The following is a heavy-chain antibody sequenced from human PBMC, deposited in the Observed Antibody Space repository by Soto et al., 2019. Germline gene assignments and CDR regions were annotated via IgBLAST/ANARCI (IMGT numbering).Heavy chain of an antibody. V-gene: IGHV1-46*01. CDR1: GYTFTSYY. Sequence: ASVKVSCKASGYTFTSYYMHWVRQAPGQGLEWMGIINPRGGSTSYAQKFQGRVTMTRDTSTSTVYMELSSLRSEDTAVYYCARPHTGTYYFDYWGQGTLVTVSS. CDR3: ARPHTGTYYFDY. J-gene: IGHJ4*02. D-gene: IGHD1-1*01. CDR2: INPRGGST.